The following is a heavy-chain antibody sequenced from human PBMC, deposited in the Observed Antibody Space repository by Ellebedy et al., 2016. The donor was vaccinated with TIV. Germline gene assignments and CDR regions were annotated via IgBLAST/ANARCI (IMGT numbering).Heavy chain of an antibody. CDR2: IIPIFGTA. CDR3: ARSGELSSSYFDY. V-gene: IGHV1-69*06. Sequence: SVKVSXXASGGTFSSYAISWVRQAPGQGLEWMGGIIPIFGTANYAQKFQGRVTITADKSTSTAYMELSSLRSEDTAVYYCARSGELSSSYFDYWGQGTLVTVSS. D-gene: IGHD3-16*02. CDR1: GGTFSSYA. J-gene: IGHJ4*02.